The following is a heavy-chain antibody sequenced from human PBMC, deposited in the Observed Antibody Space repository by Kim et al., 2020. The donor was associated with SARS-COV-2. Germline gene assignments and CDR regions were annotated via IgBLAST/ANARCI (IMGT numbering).Heavy chain of an antibody. Sequence: GGSLRLSCTASGFTFSSRWMYWVRQAPGKGLEWVANIEPYGGERNYVDSVKGRFTISRDNAKNSLFLHMDSLRVEDTAFYYCAGAISGSWSYWGQGTLVTVSS. CDR3: AGAISGSWSY. J-gene: IGHJ4*02. CDR2: IEPYGGER. V-gene: IGHV3-7*04. D-gene: IGHD3-10*01. CDR1: GFTFSSRW.